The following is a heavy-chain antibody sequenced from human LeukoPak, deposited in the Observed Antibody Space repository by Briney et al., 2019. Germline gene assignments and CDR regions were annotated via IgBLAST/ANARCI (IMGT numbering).Heavy chain of an antibody. CDR1: GYTLTDYN. CDR2: INPNSGAT. D-gene: IGHD2-15*01. CDR3: ARLTVVAAGDF. V-gene: IGHV1-2*02. Sequence: GASVKVSCKASGYTLTDYNMHWVRQAPGQGLEWMGWINPNSGATNYAQKFQGRVTMTRDTSINTAYMELSRLTSDDTAVYYCARLTVVAAGDFWGQGTLVTVSS. J-gene: IGHJ4*02.